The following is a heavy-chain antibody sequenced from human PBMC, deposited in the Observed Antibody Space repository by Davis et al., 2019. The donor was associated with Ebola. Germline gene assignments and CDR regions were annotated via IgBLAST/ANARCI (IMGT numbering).Heavy chain of an antibody. D-gene: IGHD3-22*01. CDR1: GFTFSSYS. Sequence: GGSLRLSCAASGFTFSSYSMNWVRQAPGKGLEWVSSISSSSSYIYYADSVKGRFTISRDNAKNSLYLQMNSLRAEDTAVYYCARDGRYYDSSGYYYVYDAFDIWGQGTMVTVSS. V-gene: IGHV3-21*01. J-gene: IGHJ3*02. CDR2: ISSSSSYI. CDR3: ARDGRYYDSSGYYYVYDAFDI.